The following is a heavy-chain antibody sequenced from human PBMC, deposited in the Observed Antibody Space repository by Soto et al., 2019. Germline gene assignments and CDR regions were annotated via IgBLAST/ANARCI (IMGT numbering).Heavy chain of an antibody. J-gene: IGHJ4*02. D-gene: IGHD5-12*01. Sequence: PXGSLRLSCAASGFSLSTYDMNWVRQAPGKGLEWISYISSSISTKHYADSVKGRFIISRDNAKSSLYLQMNSLRDEDTAVYYCARGRRYSGYGTDYWGQGSLVTVSS. CDR2: ISSSISTK. CDR3: ARGRRYSGYGTDY. CDR1: GFSLSTYD. V-gene: IGHV3-48*02.